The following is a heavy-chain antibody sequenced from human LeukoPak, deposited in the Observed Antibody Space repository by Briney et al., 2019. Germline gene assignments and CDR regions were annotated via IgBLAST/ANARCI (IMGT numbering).Heavy chain of an antibody. CDR1: GYTFTSYD. Sequence: ASVKVSCKASGYTFTSYDINWVRQATGQGLEWMGWMDPNSGNTGYAQKFQGRVTMTRSTSINTAYMELSSLRSEDTAVYYCARGPNYAFWSGSSYYYMDVWGKGTTVTVSS. CDR3: ARGPNYAFWSGSSYYYMDV. CDR2: MDPNSGNT. D-gene: IGHD3-3*01. V-gene: IGHV1-8*01. J-gene: IGHJ6*03.